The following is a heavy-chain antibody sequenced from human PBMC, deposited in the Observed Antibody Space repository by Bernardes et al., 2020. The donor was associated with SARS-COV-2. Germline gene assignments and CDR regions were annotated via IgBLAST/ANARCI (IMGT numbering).Heavy chain of an antibody. CDR3: AKEGGYNYGFQ. J-gene: IGHJ4*02. Sequence: GGSLRLSCAASGFTFSNYAMSWVRQAPGKGLEWVSGISGSGGSTYYPDSVKGRFTISRDNSKNTLYLQMNSLRAENTAVYYCAKEGGYNYGFQWSQGTLVKVS. CDR1: GFTFSNYA. D-gene: IGHD5-18*01. V-gene: IGHV3-23*01. CDR2: ISGSGGST.